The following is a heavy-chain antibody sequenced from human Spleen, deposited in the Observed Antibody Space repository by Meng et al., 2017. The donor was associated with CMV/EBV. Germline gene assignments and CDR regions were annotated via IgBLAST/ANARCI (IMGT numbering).Heavy chain of an antibody. Sequence: GESLKISCAASGFTVSSNYMSWVRQAPGKGLEWVSLIYSDGRTHYADSVKGRFTISRDITKNTVYPQMNSLRVEDSALYYCARDSPLYEYGMDVWGRGTTVTVSS. V-gene: IGHV3-53*01. J-gene: IGHJ6*02. CDR2: IYSDGRT. CDR3: ARDSPLYEYGMDV. D-gene: IGHD3-3*01. CDR1: GFTVSSNY.